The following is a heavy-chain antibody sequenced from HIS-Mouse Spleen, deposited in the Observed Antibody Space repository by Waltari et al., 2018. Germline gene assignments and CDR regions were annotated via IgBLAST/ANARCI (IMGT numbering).Heavy chain of an antibody. V-gene: IGHV1-2*02. Sequence: QVQLVQSGAEVKKPGASVKVSCKASGYTFTGHESTWVRQAPGQGLEWMGWINPNSGGTNYAQKFQGRVTMARDTSISTAYMELSRLRSDDTAVYYCARGIAAEDAFDIWGQGTMVTVSS. CDR3: ARGIAAEDAFDI. D-gene: IGHD6-13*01. CDR2: INPNSGGT. J-gene: IGHJ3*02. CDR1: GYTFTGHE.